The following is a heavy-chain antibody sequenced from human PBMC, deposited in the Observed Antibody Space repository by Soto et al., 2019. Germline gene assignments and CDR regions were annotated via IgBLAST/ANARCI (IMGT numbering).Heavy chain of an antibody. CDR1: GFTFTRYS. J-gene: IGHJ4*02. Sequence: GGSLRLSCAASGFTFTRYSMNWVRQAPGKGLEWVSSISSTTNYIYYADAMKGRFTVSRDNAKNSVYLEMNSLSAEDTAVYYCARESEDLTSNFDYWGQGTLVTVSS. CDR2: ISSTTNYI. CDR3: ARESEDLTSNFDY. V-gene: IGHV3-21*01.